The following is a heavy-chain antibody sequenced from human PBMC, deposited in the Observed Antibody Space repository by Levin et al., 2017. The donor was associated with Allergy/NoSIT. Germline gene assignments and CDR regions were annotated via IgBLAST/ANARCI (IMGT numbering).Heavy chain of an antibody. Sequence: SQTLSLTCTVSGGSISSGGYYWSWIRQHPGKGLEWIGYIYYSGSTYYNPSLKSRVTISVDTSKNQFSLKLSSVTAADTAVYYCARDWADVKPWGPVGSNWFDPWGQGTLVTVSS. D-gene: IGHD4-23*01. CDR3: ARDWADVKPWGPVGSNWFDP. J-gene: IGHJ5*02. CDR2: IYYSGST. CDR1: GGSISSGGYY. V-gene: IGHV4-31*03.